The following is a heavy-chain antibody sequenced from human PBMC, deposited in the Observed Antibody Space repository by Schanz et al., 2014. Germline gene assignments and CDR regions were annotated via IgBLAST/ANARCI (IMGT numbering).Heavy chain of an antibody. Sequence: VQLVESGGGLVQPGGSLRLSCTASGFTFSSHSFNWVRQAPGKGLEWISYITYNGGTIYYADSVKGRFTISRDNAKNSLYLEMNSLRADDTAVYYCAKGPYYYYYMDVWGNGTTVTVSS. V-gene: IGHV3-48*01. CDR3: AKGPYYYYYMDV. CDR1: GFTFSSHS. J-gene: IGHJ6*03. CDR2: ITYNGGTI.